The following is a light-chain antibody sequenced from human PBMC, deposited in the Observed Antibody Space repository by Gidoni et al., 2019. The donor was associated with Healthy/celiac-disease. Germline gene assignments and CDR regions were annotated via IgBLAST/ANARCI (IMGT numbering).Light chain of an antibody. Sequence: EIVLTQSPATLSWSPGERATLSFRASQSVSSYLAWYQQKPGQAPRLLIYDASTSATGIPARFSGSGSGTDFTLTISSLEPEDFAVYYCQQRSNWNSFGQGTKLEIK. CDR1: QSVSSY. V-gene: IGKV3-11*01. J-gene: IGKJ2*03. CDR3: QQRSNWNS. CDR2: DAS.